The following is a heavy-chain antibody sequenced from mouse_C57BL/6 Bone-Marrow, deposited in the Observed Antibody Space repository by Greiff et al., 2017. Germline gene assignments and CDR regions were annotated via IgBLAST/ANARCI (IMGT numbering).Heavy chain of an antibody. J-gene: IGHJ2*01. Sequence: EVHLVESGGGLVKPGGSLKLSCAASGFTFSDYGMHWVRQAPEKGLEWVAYISSGSSTIYYADTVKGRFTISRDNAKNTLFLQMTSLRSEDTAMYYCATAYYSNRYYFDYWGQGTTLTVSS. D-gene: IGHD2-5*01. CDR2: ISSGSSTI. CDR3: ATAYYSNRYYFDY. CDR1: GFTFSDYG. V-gene: IGHV5-17*01.